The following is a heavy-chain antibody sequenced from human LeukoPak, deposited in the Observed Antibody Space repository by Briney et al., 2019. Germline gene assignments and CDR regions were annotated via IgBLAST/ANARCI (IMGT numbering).Heavy chain of an antibody. CDR1: GFTFSIYA. CDR3: AKIVVVTAIPFFDY. Sequence: GRSLRLSCAASGFTFSIYAMSWVRQAPGKGLEWVSAISGSGGSTYYADSVKGRFTISRDNSKNTLYLQMNSLRAEDTAVYYCAKIVVVTAIPFFDYWGQGTLVTVSS. CDR2: ISGSGGST. V-gene: IGHV3-23*01. D-gene: IGHD2-21*02. J-gene: IGHJ4*02.